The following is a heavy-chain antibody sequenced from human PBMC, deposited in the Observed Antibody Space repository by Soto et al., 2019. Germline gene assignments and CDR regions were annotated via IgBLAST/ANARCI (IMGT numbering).Heavy chain of an antibody. CDR1: GGSVSRGIYY. CDR3: ARRSLVTAAAGTGFDP. D-gene: IGHD6-13*01. V-gene: IGHV4-61*01. Sequence: SDTRSLTWTVCGGSVSRGIYYWIWIRQPPGRGLEWIGYIYYSGSTNYNPSLKSRVSISLETSKNQFSLKLSSVTAADTAVYYCARRSLVTAAAGTGFDPWGQGTLVTVSS. CDR2: IYYSGST. J-gene: IGHJ5*02.